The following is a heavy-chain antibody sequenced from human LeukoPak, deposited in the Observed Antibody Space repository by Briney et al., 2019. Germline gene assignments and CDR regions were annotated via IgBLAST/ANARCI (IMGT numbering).Heavy chain of an antibody. V-gene: IGHV4-4*07. CDR1: GGSIRNYY. Sequence: SETLSLTCTVSGGSIRNYYWSWIRQPAGKGLEWIGRIYTSGSTNYNPSLKSRVNMSVDTSKNQLSLKLSSVTAADTAVYYCAREFDYWGQGTLVTVSS. CDR2: IYTSGST. CDR3: AREFDY. J-gene: IGHJ4*02.